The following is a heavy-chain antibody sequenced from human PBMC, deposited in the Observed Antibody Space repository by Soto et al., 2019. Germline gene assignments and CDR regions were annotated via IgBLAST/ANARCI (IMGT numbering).Heavy chain of an antibody. D-gene: IGHD2-21*02. Sequence: QVQLVQSGAEEKKPGASVKVSCKASGYTFTSYAMHWVRQAPGQRLEWMGWINAGNGNTKYSQKFQGRVTITRDTSASTAYMELSSLRAEDTAVYYCARSIMVVTALDYWGQGTLVTVSS. CDR3: ARSIMVVTALDY. V-gene: IGHV1-3*05. J-gene: IGHJ4*02. CDR2: INAGNGNT. CDR1: GYTFTSYA.